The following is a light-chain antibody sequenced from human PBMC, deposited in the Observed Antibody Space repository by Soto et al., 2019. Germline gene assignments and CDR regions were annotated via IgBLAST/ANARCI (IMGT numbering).Light chain of an antibody. CDR2: AAS. CDR3: QQSYSTPLGFT. Sequence: DIQMTQSPSSLSASVGDRVTITCRASQSISNYLNWYQQKPGKAPKLLIYAASGLQSGVPSRFSGSGSGTNYTLTISSLQPEDFATYFCQQSYSTPLGFTFGPGTKVDIK. J-gene: IGKJ3*01. CDR1: QSISNY. V-gene: IGKV1-39*01.